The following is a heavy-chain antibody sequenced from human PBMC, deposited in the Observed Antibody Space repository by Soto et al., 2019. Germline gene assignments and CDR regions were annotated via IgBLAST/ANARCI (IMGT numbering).Heavy chain of an antibody. D-gene: IGHD5-12*01. CDR3: LRGVRYSGHHVAIDY. Sequence: QVQLVESGGGVVQPGRSLRLSCAASGFTFSIFAVHWVRQAPGKGLEWVAVVLYDGSNTYYADSVKGRFTISRDNSKNTRYLQMISLRAADTAVYYCLRGVRYSGHHVAIDYWGQGTLVTVSS. CDR2: VLYDGSNT. J-gene: IGHJ4*02. CDR1: GFTFSIFA. V-gene: IGHV3-30-3*01.